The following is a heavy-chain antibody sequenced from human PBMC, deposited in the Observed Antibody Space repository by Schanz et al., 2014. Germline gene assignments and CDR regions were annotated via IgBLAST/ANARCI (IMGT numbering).Heavy chain of an antibody. D-gene: IGHD5-12*01. J-gene: IGHJ3*02. Sequence: QVQLVQSGAEVKKPGASVKVSCKASGGTFSSYTISWVRQAPGQGLEWMGRIIPVLAIADYAQKFQGRVTITADKSTSTAYMELSSLKSDDTAVYYCARGGGPEDVFDIWGQGTILTVSS. V-gene: IGHV1-69*09. CDR2: IIPVLAIA. CDR3: ARGGGPEDVFDI. CDR1: GGTFSSYT.